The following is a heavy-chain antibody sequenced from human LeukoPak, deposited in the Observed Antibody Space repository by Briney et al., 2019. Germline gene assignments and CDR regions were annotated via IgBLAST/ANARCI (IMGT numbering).Heavy chain of an antibody. CDR2: INHSGST. CDR3: ARGVLLWNAFDI. V-gene: IGHV4-34*01. D-gene: IGHD3-10*01. CDR1: GGSFSGYY. J-gene: IGHJ3*02. Sequence: SETLSLTCAVYGGSFSGYYWTWIRQPPGKGLEWIGEINHSGSTNYNPSLKSRVTISVDTSKNQFSLKLSSVTAADTAVYYCARGVLLWNAFDIWGQGTMVTVSS.